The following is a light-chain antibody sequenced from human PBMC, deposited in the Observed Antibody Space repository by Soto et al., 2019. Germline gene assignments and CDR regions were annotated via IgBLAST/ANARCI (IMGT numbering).Light chain of an antibody. CDR1: SSDVGGYHY. CDR2: EAS. V-gene: IGLV2-14*01. Sequence: QSVLTQPASVSGSPGQSITISCTGTSSDVGGYHYVSWYQQHPGQAPKLMIYEASNRPSGVSNRFSGSKSGNTASLTISGLQAEDEADYYCSSYRSGSTLVFGGGTKLTVL. CDR3: SSYRSGSTLV. J-gene: IGLJ2*01.